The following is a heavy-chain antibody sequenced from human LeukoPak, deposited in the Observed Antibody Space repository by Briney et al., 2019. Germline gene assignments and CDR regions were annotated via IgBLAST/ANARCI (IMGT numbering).Heavy chain of an antibody. CDR1: GRSFSGYY. CDR2: INHSGST. J-gene: IGHJ3*02. CDR3: ARPMSIAAAGYDAFDI. Sequence: SETLSRTCAVYGRSFSGYYWSWIRQPPGKGLEWIGEINHSGSTNYNPSLKSRVTISVDTSKNQFSLKLSSVTAADTAVYYCARPMSIAAAGYDAFDIWGQGTMVTVSS. V-gene: IGHV4-34*01. D-gene: IGHD6-13*01.